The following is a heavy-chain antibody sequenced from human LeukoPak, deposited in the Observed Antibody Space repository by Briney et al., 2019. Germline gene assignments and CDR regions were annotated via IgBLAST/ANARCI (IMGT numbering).Heavy chain of an antibody. Sequence: SETLSLTCTVSGGSISSYYWSWIRQPAGKGLEWIGRIYTSGSTNYNPSLKSRVTMSVDTSKNQFSLTLSSVTAADTAVYYCARARYSYGSYYYYGMDVWGQGTTVTVSS. CDR1: GGSISSYY. CDR2: IYTSGST. V-gene: IGHV4-4*07. J-gene: IGHJ6*02. D-gene: IGHD5-18*01. CDR3: ARARYSYGSYYYYGMDV.